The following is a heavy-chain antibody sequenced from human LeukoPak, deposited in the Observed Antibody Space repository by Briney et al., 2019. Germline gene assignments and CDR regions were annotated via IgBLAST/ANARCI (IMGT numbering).Heavy chain of an antibody. V-gene: IGHV3-53*01. CDR3: ARVTMVRGVIIGPFDY. Sequence: GGSLRLSCAASGFTVSSNYMSWVRQAPGKGLEWVSVIYSGGSTYYADSVKGRFTIPRDNSKNTLYLQMNSLRAEDTAVYYCARVTMVRGVIIGPFDYWGQGTLVTVSS. D-gene: IGHD3-10*01. CDR1: GFTVSSNY. J-gene: IGHJ4*02. CDR2: IYSGGST.